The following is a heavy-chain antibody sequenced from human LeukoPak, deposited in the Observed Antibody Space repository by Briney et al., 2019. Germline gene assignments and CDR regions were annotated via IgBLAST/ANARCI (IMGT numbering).Heavy chain of an antibody. J-gene: IGHJ4*02. CDR1: GYSFNSGYY. CDR3: ARATAMAPYYFDY. V-gene: IGHV4-38-2*02. Sequence: SETLSLTCTVSGYSFNSGYYWGWIRQPPGKGLEWIGSIYHSGSTYFNPSLKSRVTISVDTSKNQFSLKLNSVTAADTAVYYCARATAMAPYYFDYWGQGTLVTVSS. D-gene: IGHD5-18*01. CDR2: IYHSGST.